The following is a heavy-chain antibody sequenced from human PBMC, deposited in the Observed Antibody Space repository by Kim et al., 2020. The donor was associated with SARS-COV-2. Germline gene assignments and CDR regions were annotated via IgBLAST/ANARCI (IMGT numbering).Heavy chain of an antibody. V-gene: IGHV4-34*01. CDR3: AKGRYYFQH. CDR2: ST. Sequence: STNYNPSLKSRVTISVDTSKNQFSLKLSSVTAADTAVYYCAKGRYYFQHWGQGTLVTVSS. D-gene: IGHD1-26*01. J-gene: IGHJ1*01.